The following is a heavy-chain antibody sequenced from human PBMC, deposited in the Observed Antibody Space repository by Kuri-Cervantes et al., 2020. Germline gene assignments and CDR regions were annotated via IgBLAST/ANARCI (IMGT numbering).Heavy chain of an antibody. CDR3: AREYCSSTSCYSHAFDI. D-gene: IGHD2-2*01. J-gene: IGHJ3*02. CDR2: IYSGGST. CDR1: GFTVSSNY. V-gene: IGHV3-53*01. Sequence: GGSLRLSCAASGFTVSSNYMSWVRQAPGKGLEWVSVIYSGGSTYYADSVKGRFTISRDNSKNTLYLQMNSLRAEDTAVYYCAREYCSSTSCYSHAFDIWGQGTMVTVSS.